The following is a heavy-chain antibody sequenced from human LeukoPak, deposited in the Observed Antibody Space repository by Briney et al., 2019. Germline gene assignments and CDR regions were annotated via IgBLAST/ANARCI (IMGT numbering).Heavy chain of an antibody. CDR3: ARGEGYYDSSGYLYNDY. Sequence: GGSLRLSCAASGFIFSSYGMHWVRQAPGQGLEWVAVIWYDGSNKYYADSVKGRFTISRDNSKNTLYLQVNSLRAEDTAVYYCARGEGYYDSSGYLYNDYWGQGTLVTVSS. V-gene: IGHV3-33*01. J-gene: IGHJ4*02. D-gene: IGHD3-22*01. CDR2: IWYDGSNK. CDR1: GFIFSSYG.